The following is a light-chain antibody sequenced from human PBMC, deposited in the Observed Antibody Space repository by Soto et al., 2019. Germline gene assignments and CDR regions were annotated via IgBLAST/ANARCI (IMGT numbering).Light chain of an antibody. J-gene: IGKJ4*01. V-gene: IGKV3-20*01. CDR2: DAS. CDR3: QQYGTSPELT. Sequence: EIVLTQSPGTLSLSPGETATLSCRASQSVSSYLAWYQQKPGQAPRLLIYDASSRATDIPDRFSGSGSGTDLTLTISRQEAEDFAVYYCQQYGTSPELTFGGGTEVEIE. CDR1: QSVSSY.